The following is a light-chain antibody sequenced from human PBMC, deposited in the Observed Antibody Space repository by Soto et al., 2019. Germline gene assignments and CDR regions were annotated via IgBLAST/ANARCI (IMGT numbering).Light chain of an antibody. CDR1: QSISSY. CDR2: AAS. V-gene: IGKV1-39*01. Sequence: DIQMTQSPSSLSASVGDRVTITFRASQSISSYLNWYQQKPGKAPKLLIYAASTLQRGVPSRFSGSGSGTDFTLTISSLQPEDFATYYCQQLNTYPSTFGGGTKVDIK. CDR3: QQLNTYPST. J-gene: IGKJ4*01.